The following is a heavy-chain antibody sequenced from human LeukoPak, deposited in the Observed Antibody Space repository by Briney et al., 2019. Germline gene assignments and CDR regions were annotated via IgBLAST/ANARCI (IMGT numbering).Heavy chain of an antibody. CDR3: ARQRTAMDKYYYYYYMDV. CDR2: IYYSGST. J-gene: IGHJ6*03. D-gene: IGHD5-18*01. V-gene: IGHV4-59*01. Sequence: SETLSLTCTVSGGSISSYYWSWIRQPPGKGLGWIGYIYYSGSTNYNPSLKSRVTISVDTSKNQFSLKLSSVTAADTAVYYCARQRTAMDKYYYYYYMDVWGKGTTVTVSS. CDR1: GGSISSYY.